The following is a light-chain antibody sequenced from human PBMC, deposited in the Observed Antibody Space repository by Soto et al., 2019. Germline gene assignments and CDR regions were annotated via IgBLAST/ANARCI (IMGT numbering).Light chain of an antibody. CDR1: QSVLNSSNNKNY. Sequence: DIVMTQSPNSLAVSLGERATINCKSSQSVLNSSNNKNYLAWYQQKPGQPPKLLIYWASTRESGVPDRFSGSASGTDFTLTISSLQAEDVAVYYCQQYYSTPFTFGPGTKVDIK. V-gene: IGKV4-1*01. CDR2: WAS. J-gene: IGKJ3*01. CDR3: QQYYSTPFT.